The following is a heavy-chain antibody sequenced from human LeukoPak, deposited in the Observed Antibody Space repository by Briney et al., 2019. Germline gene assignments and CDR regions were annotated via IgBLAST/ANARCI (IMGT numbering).Heavy chain of an antibody. CDR1: GYTFTGYY. V-gene: IGHV1-69*13. CDR3: ARDLGYYDSSGYGFDY. Sequence: ASVKVSCKASGYTFTGYYMHWVRQAPGQGLEWMGGIIPIFGTANYAQKFQGRVTITADESTSTAYMELSSLRSEDTAVYYCARDLGYYDSSGYGFDYWGQGTLVTVSS. J-gene: IGHJ4*02. D-gene: IGHD3-22*01. CDR2: IIPIFGTA.